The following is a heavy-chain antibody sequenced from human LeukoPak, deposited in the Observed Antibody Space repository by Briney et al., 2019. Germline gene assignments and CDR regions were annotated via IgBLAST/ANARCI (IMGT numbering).Heavy chain of an antibody. CDR1: GFTFSSYA. Sequence: GGSLRLSCEASGFTFSSYAMSWVRQPPGKGLEWVSVISGSGDSTYYADPVEGRCTISRDNSKDALYLQMNSLRAEDTAVYYCARVGYSGYDYDYWGQGTLVTVSS. J-gene: IGHJ4*02. V-gene: IGHV3-23*01. CDR3: ARVGYSGYDYDY. D-gene: IGHD5-12*01. CDR2: ISGSGDST.